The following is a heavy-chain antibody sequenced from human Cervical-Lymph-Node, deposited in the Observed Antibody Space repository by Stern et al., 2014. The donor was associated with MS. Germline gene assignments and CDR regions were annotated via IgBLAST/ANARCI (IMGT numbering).Heavy chain of an antibody. Sequence: EQLVESGGGVVQPGRSLRLSCAASGFDFTIHAMHWVRKAPGKGLEWVAVIPYDASNQYYADSVRGRFTISRDNSKNTLYLQMNSLRTEDTGVYYCATIGNPYSRSWYHYFDSWGQGTLVTVSS. CDR3: ATIGNPYSRSWYHYFDS. J-gene: IGHJ4*02. D-gene: IGHD6-13*01. CDR2: IPYDASNQ. V-gene: IGHV3-30-3*01. CDR1: GFDFTIHA.